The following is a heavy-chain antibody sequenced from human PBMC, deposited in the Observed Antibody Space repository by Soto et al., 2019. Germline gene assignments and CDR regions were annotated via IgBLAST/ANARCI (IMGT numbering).Heavy chain of an antibody. J-gene: IGHJ6*02. Sequence: QVQLVQSGAEVKKPGASVKVSCKASGYTFTGYYMHWVRQAPGQGLEWMGWINTNSGGTNYAQKFQGWGTMTRDTSISTAYMELSRLRSDDTAVYYCARVTPSGHYGMDVWGQGTTVTVSS. CDR2: INTNSGGT. CDR1: GYTFTGYY. V-gene: IGHV1-2*04. CDR3: ARVTPSGHYGMDV. D-gene: IGHD2-15*01.